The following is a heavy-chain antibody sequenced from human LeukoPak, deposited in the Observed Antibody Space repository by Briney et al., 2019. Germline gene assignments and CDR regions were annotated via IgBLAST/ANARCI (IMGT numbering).Heavy chain of an antibody. Sequence: GGSLRLSCAASGFTFSNYWMHWVRQGSGKALGWVSRISPDGNTTDYADSVKGRFTISRDNAKNTLYLQMSSLTAEDTAVYYCTRDVGFYGSGSYYRDWGQGSLVTVSS. CDR2: ISPDGNTT. D-gene: IGHD3-10*01. CDR1: GFTFSNYW. J-gene: IGHJ4*02. V-gene: IGHV3-74*01. CDR3: TRDVGFYGSGSYYRD.